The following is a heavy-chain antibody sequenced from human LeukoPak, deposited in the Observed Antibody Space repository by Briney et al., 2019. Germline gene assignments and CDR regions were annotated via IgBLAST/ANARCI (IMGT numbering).Heavy chain of an antibody. Sequence: ASVKVSCKGSGDTFTSYGISWVRQAPGQRFEWMGWISVYNGNTNYAENFQGRVTMTTDTSTNTAYMELRGLRSDDTAVYYCARRSARYCAGGSCYFDHWGQGTLVIVSS. D-gene: IGHD2-15*01. CDR3: ARRSARYCAGGSCYFDH. J-gene: IGHJ4*02. V-gene: IGHV1-18*04. CDR2: ISVYNGNT. CDR1: GDTFTSYG.